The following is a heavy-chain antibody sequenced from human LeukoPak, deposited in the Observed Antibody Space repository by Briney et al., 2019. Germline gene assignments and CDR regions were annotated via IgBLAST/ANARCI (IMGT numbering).Heavy chain of an antibody. J-gene: IGHJ5*02. Sequence: ASVKVSCKASGYTFTSYHMHWVRQAPGQGLEWVGWISAYSGNTIYAQKLQGRVTMTTDTSTSTAYMELRSLISDDTAVYYCARDFTPYCSSTSCSWFDPWGQGTLVTVSS. CDR3: ARDFTPYCSSTSCSWFDP. CDR2: ISAYSGNT. D-gene: IGHD2-2*01. CDR1: GYTFTSYH. V-gene: IGHV1-18*04.